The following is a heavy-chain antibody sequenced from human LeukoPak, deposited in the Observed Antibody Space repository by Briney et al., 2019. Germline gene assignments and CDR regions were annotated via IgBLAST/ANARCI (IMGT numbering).Heavy chain of an antibody. D-gene: IGHD4-23*01. CDR1: GFTFSSYA. Sequence: GGSLRLSCAASGFTFSSYAMHWVRQAPGKGLEWVAVISYDGSNKYYADSVKGRFTISRDNSKNTLYLQMNSLRAEDTAVYYCARDRGKKALYYFDYWGQGTLVTVSS. J-gene: IGHJ4*02. CDR3: ARDRGKKALYYFDY. V-gene: IGHV3-30-3*01. CDR2: ISYDGSNK.